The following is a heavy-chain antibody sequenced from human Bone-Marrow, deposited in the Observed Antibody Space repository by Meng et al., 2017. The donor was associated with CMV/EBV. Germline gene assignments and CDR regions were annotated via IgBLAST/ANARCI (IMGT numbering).Heavy chain of an antibody. D-gene: IGHD2-2*02. V-gene: IGHV4-59*01. J-gene: IGHJ4*02. CDR1: GGSISSYY. CDR2: IYYSGST. Sequence: ESLKISCTVSGGSISSYYWSWIRQPPGKGLEWIGYIYYSGSTNYNPSLKSRVTISVDTSKNQFSLKLSSVTAADTAVYYCARVPYCSSTSCYSGVGYYFDYWGQGTLVTVSS. CDR3: ARVPYCSSTSCYSGVGYYFDY.